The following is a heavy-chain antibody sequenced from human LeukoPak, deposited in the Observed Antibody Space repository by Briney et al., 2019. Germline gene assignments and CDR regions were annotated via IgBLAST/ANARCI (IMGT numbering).Heavy chain of an antibody. V-gene: IGHV3-74*01. Sequence: PGGSLRLSCAASGFTVSSNYMSWVRQAPGKGLEWVSLINNDGSTTNYADSVKGRFTISRDNAKNTVYLQMNSLRAEDTAVYYCAIGGTYGSGSWGQGTLVTVSS. D-gene: IGHD3-10*01. CDR2: INNDGSTT. J-gene: IGHJ4*02. CDR1: GFTVSSNY. CDR3: AIGGTYGSGS.